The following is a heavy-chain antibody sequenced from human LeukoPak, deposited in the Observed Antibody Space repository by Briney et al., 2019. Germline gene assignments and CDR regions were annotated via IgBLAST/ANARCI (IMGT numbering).Heavy chain of an antibody. CDR1: GGSFSGYY. D-gene: IGHD3-22*01. CDR3: VRAYDSSGYCFDA. V-gene: IGHV4-34*01. J-gene: IGHJ4*02. Sequence: PSETLSLTCAVYGGSFSGYYWSWIRQPPGKGLEWIGEINHSENTNYNPSLKSRVTISVDTSKNQFSLKLSSVTAADTAVYYCVRAYDSSGYCFDAWGQGTLVTVSS. CDR2: INHSENT.